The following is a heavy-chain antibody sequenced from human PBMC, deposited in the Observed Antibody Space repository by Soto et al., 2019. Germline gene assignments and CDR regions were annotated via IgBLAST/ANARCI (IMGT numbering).Heavy chain of an antibody. CDR2: IKSKTDGGTT. D-gene: IGHD2-2*01. CDR1: GFTFSDHY. V-gene: IGHV3-15*07. Sequence: PGGSLRLSCAASGFTFSDHYMNWVRQAPGKGLEWVGRIKSKTDGGTTDYAAPVKGRFTISRDDSKNTLYLQMNSLKTEDTAVYYCTTVPNTGYCISTSCYVWGQGTLVTVSS. CDR3: TTVPNTGYCISTSCYV. J-gene: IGHJ4*02.